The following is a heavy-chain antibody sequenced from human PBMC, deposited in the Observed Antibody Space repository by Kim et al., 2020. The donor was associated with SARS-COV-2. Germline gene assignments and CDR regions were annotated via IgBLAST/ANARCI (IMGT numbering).Heavy chain of an antibody. J-gene: IGHJ3*02. CDR3: ATQGLGDAFDI. Sequence: TRYSPSFQGQVTISADKSISTAYLQWSSLKASDTAMYYCATQGLGDAFDIWGQGTMVTVSS. D-gene: IGHD3-22*01. V-gene: IGHV5-51*01. CDR2: T.